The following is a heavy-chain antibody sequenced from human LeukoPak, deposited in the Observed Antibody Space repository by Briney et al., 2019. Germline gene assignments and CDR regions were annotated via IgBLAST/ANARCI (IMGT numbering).Heavy chain of an antibody. CDR2: VYSGGST. J-gene: IGHJ3*02. Sequence: AGGSLRLSCAASGFTFTGHNMNWVRQAPGKGLEWVSVVYSGGSTYYADSVKGRFTISRDNSKNTLYLQMNSLRAEDTAVYYCARVGVGWLSLDAFDIWGQGTMVTVSS. V-gene: IGHV3-53*01. D-gene: IGHD3-9*01. CDR3: ARVGVGWLSLDAFDI. CDR1: GFTFTGHN.